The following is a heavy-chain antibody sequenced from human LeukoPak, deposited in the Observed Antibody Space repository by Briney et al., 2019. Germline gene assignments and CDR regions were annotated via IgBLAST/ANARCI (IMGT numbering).Heavy chain of an antibody. Sequence: SETLSLTCAVSGGSITSNNWWSWVRQPPGKGMEWIGEIHHSGSTNYNPSLKSRVTISVDKSRNQFSLRLSSVNAADTAVYYCARGLAYCGGDCYSAILYYYYYYMDVWGKGTTVTISS. J-gene: IGHJ6*03. D-gene: IGHD2-21*02. CDR3: ARGLAYCGGDCYSAILYYYYYYMDV. CDR1: GGSITSNNW. V-gene: IGHV4-4*02. CDR2: IHHSGST.